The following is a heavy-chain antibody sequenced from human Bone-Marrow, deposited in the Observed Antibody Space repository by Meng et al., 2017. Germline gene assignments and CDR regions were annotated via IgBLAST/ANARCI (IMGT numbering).Heavy chain of an antibody. CDR1: GGTFSSYA. CDR3: ARGRYYGSGSYYNYYYYYGMDV. V-gene: IGHV1-69*13. J-gene: IGHJ6*02. D-gene: IGHD3-10*01. CDR2: IIPILGTA. Sequence: SVNVSCKASGGTFSSYAISWVRQAPGQGLEWMGGIIPILGTANYAQKFQGRVTITADESTSTAYMELSSLRSEDTAVYYCARGRYYGSGSYYNYYYYYGMDVWGQGTTVTVSS.